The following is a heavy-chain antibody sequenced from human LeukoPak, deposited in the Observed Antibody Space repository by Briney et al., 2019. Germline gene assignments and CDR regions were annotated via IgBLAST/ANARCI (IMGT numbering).Heavy chain of an antibody. CDR1: GFTFSSHA. CDR3: AKDGHATYHYFLMDV. V-gene: IGHV3-23*01. Sequence: GGSLRLSCAVSGFTFSSHAMSWVRQAPGKGLEWVSCISASGGATWYGDSVQGRFTISRDNSKNTVFLQMNDLRADDTAIYYCAKDGHATYHYFLMDVWGKGTMITVSS. J-gene: IGHJ6*03. D-gene: IGHD2-15*01. CDR2: ISASGGAT.